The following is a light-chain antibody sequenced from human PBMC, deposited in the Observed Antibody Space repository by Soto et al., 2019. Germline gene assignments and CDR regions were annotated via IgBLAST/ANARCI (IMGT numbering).Light chain of an antibody. Sequence: EILLTQSPATLSLSPVERATLSCRASQSVSSYLAWYQQKPGQAPRLLIYDASNRATGIPARFSGSGSGTDFTLTISSLEPEDFAVYYCQQRSNGPPITFGQGTRLEN. CDR1: QSVSSY. V-gene: IGKV3-11*01. CDR3: QQRSNGPPIT. J-gene: IGKJ5*01. CDR2: DAS.